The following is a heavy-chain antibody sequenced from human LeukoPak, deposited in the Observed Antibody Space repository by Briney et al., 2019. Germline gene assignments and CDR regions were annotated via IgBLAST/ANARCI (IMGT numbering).Heavy chain of an antibody. CDR2: IIPIFGTA. Sequence: GASVKVSCKASGGTFSSYAISWVRQAPGQGLEWMGGIIPIFGTANYAQKFQGRVTITTDESTSTAYMELSSLRSEDTAVYYCATHPPVGDIVAREGFYFDYWGQGTLVTVSS. J-gene: IGHJ4*02. D-gene: IGHD5-12*01. CDR3: ATHPPVGDIVAREGFYFDY. CDR1: GGTFSSYA. V-gene: IGHV1-69*05.